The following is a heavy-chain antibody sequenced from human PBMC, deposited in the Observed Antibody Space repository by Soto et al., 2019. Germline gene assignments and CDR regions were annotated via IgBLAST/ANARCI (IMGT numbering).Heavy chain of an antibody. CDR2: IFYSGST. D-gene: IGHD6-19*01. Sequence: SETLSLTCAVSGDSISSSSYYWGWIRQPPGKGLEWIGSIFYSGSTYYNPSLRGRVTRSVDTSKNHFSLRLSSVTDADSAVYYCARTIAVAGTDYWGQGALVTVSS. V-gene: IGHV4-39*01. J-gene: IGHJ4*02. CDR1: GDSISSSSYY. CDR3: ARTIAVAGTDY.